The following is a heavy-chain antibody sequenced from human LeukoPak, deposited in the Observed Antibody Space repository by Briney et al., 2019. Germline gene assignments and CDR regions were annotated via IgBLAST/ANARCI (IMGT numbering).Heavy chain of an antibody. CDR1: GDSISSSNYY. D-gene: IGHD5-24*01. V-gene: IGHV4-39*01. J-gene: IGHJ4*02. Sequence: PSETLSLTCSVSGDSISSSNYYWGWIRQPPGKGLEWLGNIYYSRSTYYNPSLKSRVTISIDTSKNHFSLKLSSVTAADTAVYYCARHGWDGYNRYYIDYWGEATLVTVSS. CDR3: ARHGWDGYNRYYIDY. CDR2: IYYSRST.